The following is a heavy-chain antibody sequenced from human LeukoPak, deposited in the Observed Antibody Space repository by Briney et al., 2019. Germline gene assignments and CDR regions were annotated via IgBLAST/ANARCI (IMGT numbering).Heavy chain of an antibody. V-gene: IGHV3-23*01. J-gene: IGHJ6*03. CDR1: GFTFFSNA. CDR2: IVGTGDTT. CDR3: AKSGGSDYGWKRDYFHYMDV. Sequence: GGSLRLSCAASGFTFFSNAMNWVRQTPGKGLEWVATIVGTGDTTYYADSVTGLFTISRDNSKNTLYLQMNSLRAEDTAVYYCAKSGGSDYGWKRDYFHYMDVWGKGTTVTVSS. D-gene: IGHD5-18*01.